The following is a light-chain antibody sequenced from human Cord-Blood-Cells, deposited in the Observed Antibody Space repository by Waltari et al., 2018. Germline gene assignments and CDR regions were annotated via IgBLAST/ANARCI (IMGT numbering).Light chain of an antibody. CDR1: SSDVGSYNL. CDR2: EGS. Sequence: QSALTQPASVSGSPGQSITISCTGTSSDVGSYNLVSWSQQHPGKAPKLMLYEGSKRPSGVSNRFSGSKSGNTVSLTISGLQAEDEADYYCCSYAGSSTVVFGGGTKLTVL. V-gene: IGLV2-23*01. J-gene: IGLJ2*01. CDR3: CSYAGSSTVV.